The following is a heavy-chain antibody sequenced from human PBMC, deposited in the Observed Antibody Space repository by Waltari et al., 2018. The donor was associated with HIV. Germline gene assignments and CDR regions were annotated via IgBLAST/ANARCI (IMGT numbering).Heavy chain of an antibody. V-gene: IGHV3-30*18. CDR3: AKGEYYGDYLGH. D-gene: IGHD4-17*01. CDR2: MSYDGSRR. CDR1: GFTFTNYG. Sequence: QLAESGGGVVQPGRSLTLSCVTSGFTFTNYGIHWVRQAPGKGLEGVAVMSYDGSRRYYVDSVKCRFTISRDTSRNTQYLQMNSLRAEDTAVYYCAKGEYYGDYLGHWGQGTLVTVSS. J-gene: IGHJ4*02.